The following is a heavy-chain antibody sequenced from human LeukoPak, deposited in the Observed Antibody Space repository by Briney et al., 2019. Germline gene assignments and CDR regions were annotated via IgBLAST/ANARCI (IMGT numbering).Heavy chain of an antibody. V-gene: IGHV3-30*03. Sequence: GGSLRLSCAASGFTFSSYGMHWVRQAPGKGLEWVAVISYDGGNKYYADSVKGRFTVSRDNSKNTLDLQMSSLRAEDTAVYYCAREQYGSDDALDIWGQGTLVTVSS. CDR3: AREQYGSDDALDI. D-gene: IGHD3-10*01. CDR1: GFTFSSYG. CDR2: ISYDGGNK. J-gene: IGHJ3*02.